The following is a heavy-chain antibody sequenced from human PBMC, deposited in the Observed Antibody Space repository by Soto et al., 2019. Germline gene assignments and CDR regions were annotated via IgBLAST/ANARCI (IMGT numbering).Heavy chain of an antibody. CDR2: IYHSGST. V-gene: IGHV4-30-2*01. Sequence: TSETLSLTCAVSGGSISSGGYSWGWIRQPPGKGLEWIGYIYHSGSTYYNPSLKSRVTISVDRSKNQFSLKLSSVTAADTAVYYCASLSMVRGWTYYYGMDVWGQGTTVTVSS. CDR1: GGSISSGGYS. CDR3: ASLSMVRGWTYYYGMDV. J-gene: IGHJ6*02. D-gene: IGHD3-10*01.